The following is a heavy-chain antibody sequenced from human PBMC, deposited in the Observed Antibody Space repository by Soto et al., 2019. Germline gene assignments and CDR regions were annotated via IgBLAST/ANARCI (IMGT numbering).Heavy chain of an antibody. CDR1: GYTFTNHD. CDR3: ARGDQFGFGVDY. V-gene: IGHV1-8*01. D-gene: IGHD3-10*01. J-gene: IGHJ4*02. Sequence: QAQLVQSGAEVKKPGASVKVSCKASGYTFTNHDINWVRQVPGQGLEWMGWMIPDSGRTGYAQKFQGRVTMTRNTSTSTAYMELSSLRNEDTAVYYCARGDQFGFGVDYWGQGTLVTVSS. CDR2: MIPDSGRT.